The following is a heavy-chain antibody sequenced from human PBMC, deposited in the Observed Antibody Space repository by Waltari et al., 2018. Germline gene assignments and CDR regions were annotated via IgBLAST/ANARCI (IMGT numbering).Heavy chain of an antibody. J-gene: IGHJ4*02. CDR3: ARNLEDFYCTTTNCFMDY. CDR1: GFIFSDYG. V-gene: IGHV3-33*01. Sequence: QVQLVESGGGVVQPGGSLRLVCAASGFIFSDYGMHWVRQAPGKMPGWLAVIGNHGRSEFYEDSVKGRFTISRDNSKNILYLQMNNLRVEDTAIYYCARNLEDFYCTTTNCFMDYWGQGTLVTVSS. CDR2: IGNHGRSE. D-gene: IGHD2-2*01.